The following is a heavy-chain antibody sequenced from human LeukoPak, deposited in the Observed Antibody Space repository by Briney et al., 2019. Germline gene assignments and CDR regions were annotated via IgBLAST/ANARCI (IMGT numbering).Heavy chain of an antibody. D-gene: IGHD3-16*01. CDR3: AREVMDDQFFDY. CDR2: INHSGST. V-gene: IGHV4-34*01. Sequence: SETLSLTCAVYGGSFSGYYWSWIRQPPGKGLEWIGEINHSGSTNYNPSLKSRVTISVDTSKNQISLKLSSVTAADTAVYYCAREVMDDQFFDYWGQGTLVTVSS. CDR1: GGSFSGYY. J-gene: IGHJ4*02.